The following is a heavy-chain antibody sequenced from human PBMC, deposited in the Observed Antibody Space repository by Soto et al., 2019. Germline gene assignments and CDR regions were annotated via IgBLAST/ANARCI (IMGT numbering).Heavy chain of an antibody. Sequence: QVQLVQSGAEVKKPGASVKVSCKASGYTFTGYYMHWVRQAPGQGLEWMGWINPNSGGTNYAQKFQGRVTITADKSTSTAYMELSSLRSEDTAVYYCARDDKYSSGWYLSFDYWGQGTLVTVSS. V-gene: IGHV1-2*02. CDR3: ARDDKYSSGWYLSFDY. CDR1: GYTFTGYY. CDR2: INPNSGGT. D-gene: IGHD6-19*01. J-gene: IGHJ4*02.